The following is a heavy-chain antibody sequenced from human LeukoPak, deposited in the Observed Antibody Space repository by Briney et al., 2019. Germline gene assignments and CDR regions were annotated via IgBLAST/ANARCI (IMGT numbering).Heavy chain of an antibody. D-gene: IGHD4-23*01. CDR1: GFTFSSYA. CDR3: ARDEGGNSPSDAFDI. J-gene: IGHJ3*02. CDR2: ISGSGGST. Sequence: PGGSLRLSCAASGFTFSSYAMSWVRQAPGKGLEWVSAISGSGGSTYYADSVKGRFTISRDNAKNSLYLQMNSLRAEDTAVYYCARDEGGNSPSDAFDIWGQGTMVTVSS. V-gene: IGHV3-23*01.